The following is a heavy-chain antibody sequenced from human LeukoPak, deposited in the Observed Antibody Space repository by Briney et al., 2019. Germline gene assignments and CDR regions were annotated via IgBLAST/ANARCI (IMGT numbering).Heavy chain of an antibody. Sequence: ASVKVSRQASGYSFTDYYIHGVRQAPGQGLEWVGLIHPNSGDTFYAQKFRGRVTMTRDTSINTAYMELDRLTSDDTAVYYCARDYSGSYTHWAQGTLVTVSS. CDR2: IHPNSGDT. V-gene: IGHV1-2*06. CDR3: ARDYSGSYTH. CDR1: GYSFTDYY. D-gene: IGHD1-26*01. J-gene: IGHJ4*02.